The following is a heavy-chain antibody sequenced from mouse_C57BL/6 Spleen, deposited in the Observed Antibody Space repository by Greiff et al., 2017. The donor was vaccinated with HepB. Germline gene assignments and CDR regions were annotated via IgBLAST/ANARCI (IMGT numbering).Heavy chain of an antibody. Sequence: EVKVVDSGGGLVQPKGSLKLSCAASGFSFNTYAMNWVRQAPGKGLEWVARIRSKSNNYATYYADSVKDRFTISRDDSESMLYLQMNNLKTEDTAMYYCVRDYSNYPWFAYWGQGTLVTVSA. CDR1: GFSFNTYA. CDR3: VRDYSNYPWFAY. CDR2: IRSKSNNYAT. J-gene: IGHJ3*01. V-gene: IGHV10-1*01. D-gene: IGHD2-5*01.